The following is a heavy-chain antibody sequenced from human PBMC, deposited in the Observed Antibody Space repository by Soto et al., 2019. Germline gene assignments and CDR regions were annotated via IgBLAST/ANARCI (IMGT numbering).Heavy chain of an antibody. V-gene: IGHV1-2*02. CDR2: INPKSGGT. D-gene: IGHD6-19*01. CDR3: ARAREDSSGWFDY. J-gene: IGHJ4*02. CDR1: GYIFSDNY. Sequence: QVQLVQSGAEVKQPGASMKVSCKASGYIFSDNYIHWVRQAPGQGLEWMAWINPKSGGTTYARNFQGRVTLTRDTSIRTAYMNLSRLTSDDTAVYYCARAREDSSGWFDYWGQGTLVTVSS.